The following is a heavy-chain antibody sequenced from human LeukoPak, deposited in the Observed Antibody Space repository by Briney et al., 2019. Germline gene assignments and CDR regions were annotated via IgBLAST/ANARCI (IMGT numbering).Heavy chain of an antibody. CDR2: ISWNSGSI. J-gene: IGHJ4*02. Sequence: GGSLRLSCAASGFTFDDYAMHWVRQAPGKGLEWVSGISWNSGSIGYADSVKGRFTISRDDAKNSLYLQMNSLRAEDTALYYCAKGRVIMATIEVYFDYWGQGTLVTVSS. D-gene: IGHD5-24*01. V-gene: IGHV3-9*01. CDR1: GFTFDDYA. CDR3: AKGRVIMATIEVYFDY.